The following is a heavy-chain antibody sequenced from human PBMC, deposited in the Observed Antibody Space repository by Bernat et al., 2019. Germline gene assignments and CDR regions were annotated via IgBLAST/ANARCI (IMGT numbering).Heavy chain of an antibody. CDR1: GFTFSSYW. CDR2: INSDGSGT. CDR3: AREFVTIFGVNYYQYGMDV. Sequence: EVQLVESGGGLVQPGGSLRLSCAASGFTFSSYWMHWVRQAPGKGLVWVSRINSDGSGTRYADSVKGRFTISRDNAKNTLYLQMNSLRAEDTAVYYCAREFVTIFGVNYYQYGMDVWGRGTTVTVSS. D-gene: IGHD3-3*01. V-gene: IGHV3-74*01. J-gene: IGHJ6*02.